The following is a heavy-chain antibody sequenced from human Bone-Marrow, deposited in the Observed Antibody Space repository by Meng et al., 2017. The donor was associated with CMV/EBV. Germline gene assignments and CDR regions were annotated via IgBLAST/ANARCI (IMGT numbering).Heavy chain of an antibody. CDR2: ISYDGSNK. D-gene: IGHD5-12*01. V-gene: IGHV3-30-3*01. Sequence: GGSLRFSCAAPGFTFSSYAMHWVRQAPGKGLEWVAVISYDGSNKYYADSVKGRFTISRDNSKNTLYLKMNSLRAEDTAVYYCARSDPVSYSGYDLDGAFDIWGQGTMVTVSS. J-gene: IGHJ3*02. CDR3: ARSDPVSYSGYDLDGAFDI. CDR1: GFTFSSYA.